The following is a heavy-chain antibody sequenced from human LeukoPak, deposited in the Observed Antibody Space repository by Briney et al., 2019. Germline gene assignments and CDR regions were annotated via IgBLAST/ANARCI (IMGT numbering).Heavy chain of an antibody. D-gene: IGHD4-17*01. CDR3: ARDSYDADYYFDS. CDR2: IWYDGSNK. CDR1: GFTFSSYG. J-gene: IGHJ4*02. Sequence: GGSLRLSCAASGFTFSSYGMHWVRQAPGKGLEWVAVIWYDGSNKYYADSVKGRFTISRDNSKNTLYLQMNSLRAEDTALYYCARDSYDADYYFDSWGQGTRVIVSS. V-gene: IGHV3-33*01.